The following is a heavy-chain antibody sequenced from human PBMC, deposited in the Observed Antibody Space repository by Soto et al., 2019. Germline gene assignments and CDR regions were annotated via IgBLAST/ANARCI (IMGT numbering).Heavy chain of an antibody. CDR1: GFIFSNAW. J-gene: IGHJ6*02. Sequence: GGSLRLSCSASGFIFSNAWINWVRQAPGKGLEWVGRIKSKADGGTTDFAAPVKGRFAISRDDSKNMMYMEMSSLRTEDTAVYYCTTDRSRVAARARYYYGMDVWGQGTTVTVSS. CDR3: TTDRSRVAARARYYYGMDV. V-gene: IGHV3-15*07. D-gene: IGHD6-6*01. CDR2: IKSKADGGTT.